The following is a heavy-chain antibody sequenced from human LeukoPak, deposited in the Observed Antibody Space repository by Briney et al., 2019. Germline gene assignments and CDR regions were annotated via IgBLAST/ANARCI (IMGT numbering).Heavy chain of an antibody. Sequence: SQTLSLTCAISGYSVSSNTAAWNWFRQSPSRGLEWLGGTYYRSKWYHDYAVSVKSRISINPDTSKNQFSLQLTSMTPEDTAMYYCTRVHFSGWYAEDWGQGTLVTVSS. CDR2: TYYRSKWYH. CDR1: GYSVSSNTAA. V-gene: IGHV6-1*01. D-gene: IGHD6-19*01. CDR3: TRVHFSGWYAED. J-gene: IGHJ4*02.